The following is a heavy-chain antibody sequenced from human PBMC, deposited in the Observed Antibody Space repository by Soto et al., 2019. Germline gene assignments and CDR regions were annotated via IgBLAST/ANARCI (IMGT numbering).Heavy chain of an antibody. CDR3: AKDGAYGDYEGWFDP. CDR2: ISWNSGSI. Sequence: EVQLVESGGGLVQPGRSLRLSCAASGFTFDDYAMHWVRKAPGKGLEWVSGISWNSGSIGYADSVKGRFTISRDNAKNSLYLQMNSLRAEDTALYYCAKDGAYGDYEGWFDPWGQGTLVTVSS. CDR1: GFTFDDYA. V-gene: IGHV3-9*01. D-gene: IGHD4-17*01. J-gene: IGHJ5*02.